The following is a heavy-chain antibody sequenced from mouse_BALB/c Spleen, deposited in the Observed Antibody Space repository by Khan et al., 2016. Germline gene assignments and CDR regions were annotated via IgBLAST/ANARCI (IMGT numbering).Heavy chain of an antibody. V-gene: IGHV9-3-1*01. CDR3: ASGGYWYFDV. D-gene: IGHD1-1*02. CDR1: EYTFTNYG. Sequence: QIQLVQSGPELKKPGETVKISCKASEYTFTNYGMNWVKQAPGKGLKWMGWINTYTGEPTYADDFKGRFAFSLETSASTAYLQINNLKNEDTATYFCASGGYWYFDVWGAGTTVTVSS. J-gene: IGHJ1*01. CDR2: INTYTGEP.